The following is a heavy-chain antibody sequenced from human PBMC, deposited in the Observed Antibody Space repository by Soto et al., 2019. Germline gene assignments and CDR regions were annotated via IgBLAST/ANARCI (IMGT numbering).Heavy chain of an antibody. Sequence: SEPLSLTCSVSDSSMSPYYWTWFRQAPGKGLEWIGHLLYRGTATYNPALQGRVTISLDTSKKQVSLQLSSVIAADTAVYYCAREKDFILGGYAFGYWGPGTLVTVSS. CDR3: AREKDFILGGYAFGY. J-gene: IGHJ4*02. D-gene: IGHD1-26*01. CDR1: DSSMSPYY. V-gene: IGHV4-59*01. CDR2: LLYRGTA.